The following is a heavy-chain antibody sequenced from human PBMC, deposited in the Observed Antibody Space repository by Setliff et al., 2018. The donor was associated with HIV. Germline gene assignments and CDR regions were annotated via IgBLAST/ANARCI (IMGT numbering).Heavy chain of an antibody. CDR1: GGSISSTSYR. Sequence: SETLSLTCTVSGGSISSTSYRWGWIRQSPGKGLEWIGNIYNSGSTYYNPSLKSRVTMSVDTSKNQFSLKLSSVTAVDTAIYYCTKTPLWFDKADRYFDLWGRGTLVTVSS. CDR2: IYNSGST. J-gene: IGHJ2*01. CDR3: TKTPLWFDKADRYFDL. D-gene: IGHD3-10*01. V-gene: IGHV4-39*07.